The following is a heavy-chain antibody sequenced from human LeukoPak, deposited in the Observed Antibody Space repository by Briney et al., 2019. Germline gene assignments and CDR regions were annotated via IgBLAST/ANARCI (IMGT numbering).Heavy chain of an antibody. D-gene: IGHD6-19*01. CDR3: GKDFSERKGWYQEGFDY. Sequence: GGSLRLSCAASGFTFSSYGMHWVRQAPGKGLEWVAVISYDGSNKYYADSVKGRFTISRDNSKNTLYLQMNSLRAEDTAVYYCGKDFSERKGWYQEGFDYGGRGPLVTVS. V-gene: IGHV3-30*18. CDR1: GFTFSSYG. J-gene: IGHJ4*02. CDR2: ISYDGSNK.